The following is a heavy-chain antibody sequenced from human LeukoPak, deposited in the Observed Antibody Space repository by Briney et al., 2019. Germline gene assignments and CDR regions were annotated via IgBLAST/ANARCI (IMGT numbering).Heavy chain of an antibody. J-gene: IGHJ4*02. CDR1: GYTFASYY. D-gene: IGHD6-6*01. Sequence: ASVKVSCKASGYTFASYYMHWVRQAPGQGLEWMGIINPSGGSTSYAQKFQGRVTMTRDTSTSTVYMELSRLRSDDTAVYYCARQSIAARDFDYWGQGTLVTVSS. CDR3: ARQSIAARDFDY. CDR2: INPSGGST. V-gene: IGHV1-46*01.